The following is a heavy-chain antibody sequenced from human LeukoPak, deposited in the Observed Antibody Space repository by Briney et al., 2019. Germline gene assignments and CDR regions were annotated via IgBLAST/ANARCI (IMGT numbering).Heavy chain of an antibody. CDR3: ARGLNYYDSSGRPHWYFDL. CDR2: IYYSGST. V-gene: IGHV4-39*01. CDR1: GGSISSSSYY. D-gene: IGHD3-22*01. Sequence: SETLSLTCTVSGGSISSSSYYWVWIRQPPGKGLEWIGSIYYSGSTYYNSSLKSRVTISVDTSKNQFFLRLNSVTAADTAVYYCARGLNYYDSSGRPHWYFDLWGRGTLVTVSS. J-gene: IGHJ2*01.